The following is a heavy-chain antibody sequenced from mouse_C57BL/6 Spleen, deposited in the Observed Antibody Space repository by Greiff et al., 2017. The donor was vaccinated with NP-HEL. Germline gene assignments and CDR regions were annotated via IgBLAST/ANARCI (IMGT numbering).Heavy chain of an antibody. CDR3: ASRSLYWYFDV. V-gene: IGHV1-22*01. CDR2: INPNNGGT. CDR1: GYTFTDYN. J-gene: IGHJ1*03. Sequence: EVQLKQSGPELVKPGASVKMSCKASGYTFTDYNMHWVKQSPGKSLEWIGYINPNNGGTSYNEKVKGKATLTVNKSSSTAYMELRSLTSEDAAVYYGASRSLYWYFDVWGTGTTVTVSS.